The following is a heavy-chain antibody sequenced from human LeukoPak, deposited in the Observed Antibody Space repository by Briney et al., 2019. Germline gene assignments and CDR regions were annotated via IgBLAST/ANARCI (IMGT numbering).Heavy chain of an antibody. Sequence: PSQTLSLTCTVSGGSISSGGYYWSWIRQPAGKGLEWIGRIHTTGGTRYNPSLKSRITMSEDASKNQFSLKLPSVTAADTAVYYCARDLALGYCPSSSCSSPLFDYWGQGTLVTVSS. J-gene: IGHJ4*02. CDR3: ARDLALGYCPSSSCSSPLFDY. V-gene: IGHV4-61*02. CDR2: IHTTGGT. D-gene: IGHD2-2*01. CDR1: GGSISSGGYY.